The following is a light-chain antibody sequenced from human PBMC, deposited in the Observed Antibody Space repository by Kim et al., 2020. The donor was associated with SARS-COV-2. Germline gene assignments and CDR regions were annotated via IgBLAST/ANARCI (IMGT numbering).Light chain of an antibody. Sequence: SSELTQDSAVSVALGQTVRITCQGDSLRSYYSSWYQQKPGQARVPVIYGKNNRSSGIPDRFSGSSSENTASLTITGAQAEDEADYYCYSRDSSGNHPRVFGAGTQLTVL. V-gene: IGLV3-19*01. CDR2: GKN. CDR3: YSRDSSGNHPRV. CDR1: SLRSYY. J-gene: IGLJ3*02.